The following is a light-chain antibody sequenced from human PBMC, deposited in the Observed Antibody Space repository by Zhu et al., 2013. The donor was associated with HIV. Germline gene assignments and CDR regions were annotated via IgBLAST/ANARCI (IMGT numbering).Light chain of an antibody. CDR3: CSYVDTKTYV. CDR1: NSDVGTYNL. Sequence: QSALTQPASVSGSPGQSITISCTGTNSDVGTYNLVSWYQQHPGKAPNLIIYEVRRRPSGISNRFSASKSGNTASLTISGLQTEDEAHYYCCSYVDTKTYVFGTGTKVTV. CDR2: EVR. V-gene: IGLV2-23*02. J-gene: IGLJ1*01.